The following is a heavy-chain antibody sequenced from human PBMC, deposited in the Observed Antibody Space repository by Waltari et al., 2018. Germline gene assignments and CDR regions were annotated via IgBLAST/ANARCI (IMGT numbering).Heavy chain of an antibody. CDR1: GGTFSSYV. D-gene: IGHD3-9*01. CDR2: IIPIFGTA. V-gene: IGHV1-69*01. J-gene: IGHJ2*01. CDR3: ARATWRYFDWLWDFDL. Sequence: QVQLVQPGVEVKKPGSSVKVSCKASGGTFSSYVTSCVRQALGQGLEWMGGIIPIFGTANYAQKFQGRVTITADESTSTAYMELSSLRSEDTAVYYCARATWRYFDWLWDFDLWGRGTLVTVSS.